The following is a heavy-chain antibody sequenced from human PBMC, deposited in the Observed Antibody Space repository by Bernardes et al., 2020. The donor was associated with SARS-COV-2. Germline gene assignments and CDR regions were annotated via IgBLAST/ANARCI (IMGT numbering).Heavy chain of an antibody. CDR2: ISVYNGNT. CDR3: ARDGIPFGSRPNWFDP. CDR1: GYTFSSYG. J-gene: IGHJ5*02. V-gene: IGHV1-18*01. Sequence: ASVKVSCKASGYTFSSYGISWVRQVPGQGLEWMGWISVYNGNTKYAQNFQGKITLTTDTFTSTVYMEVRSLRSDDTAVYYCARDGIPFGSRPNWFDPWGQGTLVIVSS. D-gene: IGHD3-16*01.